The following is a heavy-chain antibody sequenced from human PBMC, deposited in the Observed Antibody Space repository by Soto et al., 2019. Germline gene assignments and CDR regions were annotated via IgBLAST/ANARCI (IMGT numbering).Heavy chain of an antibody. CDR2: ISGSGGST. J-gene: IGHJ2*01. CDR3: AKDALKTYYYDSSGPGYFDL. D-gene: IGHD3-22*01. CDR1: GFTFSSYA. V-gene: IGHV3-23*01. Sequence: GFVRLSCAACGFTFSSYAMSWVRQATGKGLEWVSAISGSGGSTYYADSVKGRFTISRDNSKNTLYLQMNSLRAEDTAVYYCAKDALKTYYYDSSGPGYFDLWGRGTLVTVSS.